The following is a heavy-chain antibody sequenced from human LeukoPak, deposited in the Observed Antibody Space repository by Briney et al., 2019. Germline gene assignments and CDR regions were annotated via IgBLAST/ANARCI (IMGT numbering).Heavy chain of an antibody. CDR3: ARGSLWFGELLHFDY. V-gene: IGHV3-7*03. D-gene: IGHD3-10*01. CDR2: IKQDGSEK. Sequence: PGGPLRLSCAASGFTFSSYWMSWVRQAPGKGLEWVANIKQDGSEKYYVDSVKGRFTISRDNAKNSLYQQMNSLRAEDTAVYYCARGSLWFGELLHFDYWGQGTLVTVSS. J-gene: IGHJ4*02. CDR1: GFTFSSYW.